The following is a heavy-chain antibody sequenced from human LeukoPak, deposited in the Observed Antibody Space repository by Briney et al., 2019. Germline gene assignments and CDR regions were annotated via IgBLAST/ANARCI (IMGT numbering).Heavy chain of an antibody. CDR2: ISYDGSNK. D-gene: IGHD6-19*01. V-gene: IGHV3-30-3*01. CDR3: ARDLLAVAGPFDY. Sequence: PGRSLRLSCAASGFAFSSYAMHWVRQAPGKGLEWVAVISYDGSNKYYADSVKGRFTISRDNSKNTLYLQMNSLRAEDTAVYYCARDLLAVAGPFDYWGQGSLVTVSS. J-gene: IGHJ4*02. CDR1: GFAFSSYA.